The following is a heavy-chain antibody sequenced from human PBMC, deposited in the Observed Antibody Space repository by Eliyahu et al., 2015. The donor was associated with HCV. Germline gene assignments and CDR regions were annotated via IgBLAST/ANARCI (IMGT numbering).Heavy chain of an antibody. D-gene: IGHD3-22*01. CDR2: IYYSGST. V-gene: IGHV4-39*07. J-gene: IGHJ4*02. CDR3: ARVQPTDSSRYSPFDY. CDR1: GGSISSSTYY. Sequence: QLQLQESGPGLVKPSETLSLTCTVSGGSISSSTYYWVWIRQPPGKGLEWIGSIYYSGSTYSNPSLKSRVSMSLDTSKKQFSLNLNSVTAADTAVYYCARVQPTDSSRYSPFDYWGQGTLLTVSS.